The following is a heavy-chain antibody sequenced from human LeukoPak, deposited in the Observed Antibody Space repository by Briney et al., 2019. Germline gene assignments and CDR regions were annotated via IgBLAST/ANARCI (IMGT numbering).Heavy chain of an antibody. CDR2: INPNSGGT. CDR1: GYTFTGYY. J-gene: IGHJ4*02. D-gene: IGHD5-12*01. V-gene: IGHV1-2*02. CDR3: AREEVSGYDPGPLY. Sequence: ASVKVSCKASGYTFTGYYMHWVRQAPGQGLEWMGCINPNSGGTNYAQKFQGRVTMTRDTSISTAYMELSRLRSDDTAVYYCAREEVSGYDPGPLYWGQGTLVTVSS.